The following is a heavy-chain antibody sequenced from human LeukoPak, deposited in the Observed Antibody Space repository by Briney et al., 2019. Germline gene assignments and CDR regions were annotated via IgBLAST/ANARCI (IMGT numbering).Heavy chain of an antibody. Sequence: GGSLRLSCAASGFTFSSYWMSWVRQAPGKGLEWVANIKQDGSEKYCVDSVKGRFTISRDNAKNSLYLQMNSLRAEDTAVYYCAREAARGYYMDVWDKGTTVTVSS. D-gene: IGHD6-6*01. J-gene: IGHJ6*03. CDR1: GFTFSSYW. V-gene: IGHV3-7*01. CDR2: IKQDGSEK. CDR3: AREAARGYYMDV.